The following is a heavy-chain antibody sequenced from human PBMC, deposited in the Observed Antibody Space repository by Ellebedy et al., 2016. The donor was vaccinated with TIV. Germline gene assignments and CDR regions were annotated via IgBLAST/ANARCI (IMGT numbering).Heavy chain of an antibody. CDR2: ISSSSSNI. CDR1: RLTFSRYE. V-gene: IGHV3-48*04. Sequence: PGGSLRLSCAVSRLTFSRYEMSWVRQAPGKGLEWISYISSSSSNIYYADSVKGRFTISRDNAKNSLFLQMNGLRAEDTAVYYCAKPFVGQCISTVCYVFDDWGQGTLVTVSS. J-gene: IGHJ4*02. CDR3: AKPFVGQCISTVCYVFDD. D-gene: IGHD2-2*01.